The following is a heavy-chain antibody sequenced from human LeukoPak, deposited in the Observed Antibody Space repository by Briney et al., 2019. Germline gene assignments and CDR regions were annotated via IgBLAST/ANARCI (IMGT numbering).Heavy chain of an antibody. J-gene: IGHJ4*02. Sequence: SETLSLTCAAYGGSFSGYYWSWIRQPPGKGLEWIGEINHSGSTNYNPSLKSRVTISVDTSKNQFSLKLSSVTAADTAVYYCARERKYYYDSSGYSAGFDYWGQGTLVTVSS. CDR2: INHSGST. CDR3: ARERKYYYDSSGYSAGFDY. CDR1: GGSFSGYY. V-gene: IGHV4-34*01. D-gene: IGHD3-22*01.